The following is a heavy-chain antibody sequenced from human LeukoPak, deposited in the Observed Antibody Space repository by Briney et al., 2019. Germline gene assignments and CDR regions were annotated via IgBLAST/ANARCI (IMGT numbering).Heavy chain of an antibody. CDR3: ARGEVSASLYYFDF. D-gene: IGHD2-2*01. Sequence: ASVKVSCKTSGYTFTTYGVSWVRQAPGQGLEWMGWVSGYTGNTNYAERFQGRVTMTTDTSTTTVYMELTSLRSDDTAVYYCARGEVSASLYYFDFWGQGTLVTLSS. CDR1: GYTFTTYG. CDR2: VSGYTGNT. J-gene: IGHJ4*02. V-gene: IGHV1-18*01.